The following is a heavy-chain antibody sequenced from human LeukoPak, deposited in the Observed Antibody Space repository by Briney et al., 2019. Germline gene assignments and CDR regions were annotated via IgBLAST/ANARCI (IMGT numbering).Heavy chain of an antibody. D-gene: IGHD6-6*01. CDR1: GGSFSGYY. J-gene: IGHJ5*02. CDR2: INHSGST. V-gene: IGHV4-34*01. CDR3: ARGLFSSS. Sequence: PSETLSLTCAVYGGSFSGYYWSWIRQPPGKGLEWIGEINHSGSTNYNPSLKSRVTISVDTSKNQFSLKLSSVTAADTAVYYCARGLFSSSWGQGTLVTVPS.